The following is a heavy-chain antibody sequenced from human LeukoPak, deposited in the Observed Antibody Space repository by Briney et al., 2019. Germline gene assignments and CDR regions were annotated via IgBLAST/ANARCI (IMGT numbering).Heavy chain of an antibody. D-gene: IGHD5-24*01. J-gene: IGHJ5*02. CDR3: ATEHWMADTAWWFDP. CDR2: INPSGTGT. CDR1: GYTLTNNW. V-gene: IGHV1-46*01. Sequence: GASVKVSCKASGYTLTNNWMHWVRQAPGQGLEWMGVINPSGTGTSYGQKFQGRITMSRDTSTSTVYMELSSLRSEDTAFYYCATEHWMADTAWWFDPWGQGTLVTVSS.